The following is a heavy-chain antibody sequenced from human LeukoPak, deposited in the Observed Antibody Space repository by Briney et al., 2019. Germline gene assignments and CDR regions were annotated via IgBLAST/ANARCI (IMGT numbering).Heavy chain of an antibody. Sequence: PGGSLRLSCAASGFTFSSYDMHWVRQATGKGLEWVSAIGTAGDTYYPGSVKGRFTISRENAKNSLYLQMNSLRAGDTAVYYCARGFYGDSSYYYYYMDVWGKETTVTVSS. J-gene: IGHJ6*03. CDR1: GFTFSSYD. D-gene: IGHD3-22*01. CDR2: IGTAGDT. CDR3: ARGFYGDSSYYYYYMDV. V-gene: IGHV3-13*01.